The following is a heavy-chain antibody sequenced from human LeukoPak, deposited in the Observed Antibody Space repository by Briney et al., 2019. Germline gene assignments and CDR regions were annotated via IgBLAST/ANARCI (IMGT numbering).Heavy chain of an antibody. CDR1: GYTSTGYY. J-gene: IGHJ4*02. CDR2: INPTSGGT. V-gene: IGHV1-2*02. CDR3: ARARSTWAFDY. Sequence: ASVKVSCKASGYTSTGYYMHWVRQAPGQGLEWMGWINPTSGGTHFPQNFQGRVTMTRDTSLSTIYMELSSLRSDDTAVYHCARARSTWAFDYWGQGTLVTVSS. D-gene: IGHD2-2*01.